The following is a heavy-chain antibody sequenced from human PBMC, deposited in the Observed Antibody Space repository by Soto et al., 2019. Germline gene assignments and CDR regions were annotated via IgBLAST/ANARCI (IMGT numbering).Heavy chain of an antibody. V-gene: IGHV3-23*01. CDR1: GFTFSSYA. J-gene: IGHJ4*02. CDR2: ISGSGGST. CDR3: ANTVGVVVVAATVDY. Sequence: PGGSLRLSCAASGFTFSSYAMSWVRQAPGKGLEWVSAISGSGGSTYYADSVKGRFTISRDNSKNTLYLQMNSLRAEDTAVYYCANTVGVVVVAATVDYWGQGTLVTVSS. D-gene: IGHD2-15*01.